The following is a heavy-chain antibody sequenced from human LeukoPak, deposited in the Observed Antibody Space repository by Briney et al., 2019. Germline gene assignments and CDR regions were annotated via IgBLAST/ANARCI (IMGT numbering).Heavy chain of an antibody. CDR3: ARDPGSWYLDY. D-gene: IGHD6-13*01. CDR2: INAGNGNT. V-gene: IGHV1-3*03. J-gene: IGHJ4*02. Sequence: GASVKVSCKASGYTFTSYAMHWVRQAPGQRLEWMGWINAGNGNTKYSQEFQGRVTITRDTSASTAYMELSSLRPEDTAVYYCARDPGSWYLDYWGQGTLVTVSS. CDR1: GYTFTSYA.